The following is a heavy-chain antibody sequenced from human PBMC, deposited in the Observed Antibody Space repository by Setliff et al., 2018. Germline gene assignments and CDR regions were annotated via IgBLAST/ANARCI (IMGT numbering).Heavy chain of an antibody. CDR3: ARDRTAYTYGLDV. Sequence: PSETLSLTCTVSGGSISSGTYYWSWIRQPAGKGLEWIGRLHTSGSIDYNPSLKSRVNMSVDTSNNQFVLNLKAVTAADTAVYYCARDRTAYTYGLDVWGKGTTVTVSS. CDR2: LHTSGSI. V-gene: IGHV4-61*02. CDR1: GGSISSGTYY. D-gene: IGHD3-16*01. J-gene: IGHJ6*04.